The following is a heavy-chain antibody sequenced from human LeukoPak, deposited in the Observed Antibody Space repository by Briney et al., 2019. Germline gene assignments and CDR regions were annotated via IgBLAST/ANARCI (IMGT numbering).Heavy chain of an antibody. CDR3: AKRKDSGMAARGVTDY. D-gene: IGHD3-10*01. CDR2: ISYDGSNK. Sequence: GGSLRLSCAASGFTFSSYGMHWVRQAPGKGLEWVAVISYDGSNKYYADSVKGRFTISRDNSKNTLYLQMNSLRAEDTAVYYCAKRKDSGMAARGVTDYWGQGTLVTVSS. J-gene: IGHJ4*02. CDR1: GFTFSSYG. V-gene: IGHV3-30*18.